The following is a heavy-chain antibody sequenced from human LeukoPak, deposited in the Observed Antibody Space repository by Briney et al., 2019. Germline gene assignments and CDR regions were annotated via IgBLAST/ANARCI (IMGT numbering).Heavy chain of an antibody. J-gene: IGHJ6*03. CDR2: INHSGST. CDR1: GGSFSGYY. CDR3: ARDTRYMDV. D-gene: IGHD5-18*01. V-gene: IGHV4-34*01. Sequence: PSETLSLTCAVYGGSFSGYYWSWIRQPPGKGLEWIGEINHSGSTNYNPSLKSRVTISVDTSKNQFSLKLSSVTAADTAVYYCARDTRYMDVWGKGTTVTVSS.